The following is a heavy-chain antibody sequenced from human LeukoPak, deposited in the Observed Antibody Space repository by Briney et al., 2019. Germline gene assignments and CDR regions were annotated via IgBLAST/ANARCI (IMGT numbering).Heavy chain of an antibody. CDR3: ARTIAFYYDSSSYMDF. J-gene: IGHJ4*02. Sequence: GGLRRISFKISGNSFNNNRIGWGGQRPGKGRDGWGVFHPGDSETRSSPSFQGLVTMSADQSITTAYLQWNSLKASDTAMYFCARTIAFYYDSSSYMDFWGQGTQVIVSS. D-gene: IGHD3-22*01. V-gene: IGHV5-51*01. CDR1: GNSFNNNR. CDR2: FHPGDSET.